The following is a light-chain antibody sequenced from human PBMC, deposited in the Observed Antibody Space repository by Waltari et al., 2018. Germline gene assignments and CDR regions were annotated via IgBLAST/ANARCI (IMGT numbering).Light chain of an antibody. V-gene: IGKV1-39*01. CDR1: QTILKY. CDR3: QQSDSVPWT. J-gene: IGKJ1*01. Sequence: EIQMTQSPSSLSASVGDRVTIVCRASQTILKYLTWYQQEPGKVPKLLIFAASSLQTGVSSRFSGSGSGTDFTLTISSLQPEDFATYYCQQSDSVPWTFGPGTKVE. CDR2: AAS.